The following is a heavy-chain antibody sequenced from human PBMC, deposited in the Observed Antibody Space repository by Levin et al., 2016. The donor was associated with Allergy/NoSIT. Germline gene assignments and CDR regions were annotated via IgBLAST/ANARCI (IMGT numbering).Heavy chain of an antibody. D-gene: IGHD3-22*01. CDR1: GGSISSYY. Sequence: SETLSLTCTVSGGSISSYYWSWIRQPPGKGLEWIGYIYDSGSTKYNPSLKSRVTISVDTSKNQFSLSLSSVTAADTAVYYCARLLLGRYDIPVESDYWGQGILVTVSS. CDR2: IYDSGST. CDR3: ARLLLGRYDIPVESDY. J-gene: IGHJ4*02. V-gene: IGHV4-59*08.